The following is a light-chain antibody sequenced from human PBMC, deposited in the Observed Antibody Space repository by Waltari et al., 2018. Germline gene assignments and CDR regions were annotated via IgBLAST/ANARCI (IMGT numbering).Light chain of an antibody. CDR2: DAS. J-gene: IGKJ5*01. CDR3: QQRSNWPIT. V-gene: IGKV3-11*01. CDR1: QSVSSY. Sequence: EIVLTQSPATLSLSPGERATLSCRARQSVSSYLAWYQQKPGQAPRPLIYDASNSATGIPARFSGSGSETDFTLTISSLEPEDFAVYYCQQRSNWPITFGQGTRLEIK.